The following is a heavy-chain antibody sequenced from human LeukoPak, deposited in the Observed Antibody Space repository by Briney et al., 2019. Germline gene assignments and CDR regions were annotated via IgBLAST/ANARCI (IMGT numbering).Heavy chain of an antibody. D-gene: IGHD4-17*01. CDR3: ARRSPTGAGLYYYYYYMDV. J-gene: IGHJ6*03. CDR1: GGTFSSYA. V-gene: IGHV1-69*05. CDR2: IIPIFGTA. Sequence: ASVKVSCKASGGTFSSYAISWVRQAPGQGLEWMGGIIPIFGTANYAQKFQGRVTITTDESTSTAYMELSSLRSEDTAVYYCARRSPTGAGLYYYYYYMDVWGKGTTVTVSS.